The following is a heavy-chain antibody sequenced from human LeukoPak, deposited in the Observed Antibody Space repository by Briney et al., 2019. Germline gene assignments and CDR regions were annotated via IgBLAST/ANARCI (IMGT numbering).Heavy chain of an antibody. D-gene: IGHD2-15*01. V-gene: IGHV1-46*01. Sequence: ASVKVSCKASGDTFTNHYIHWVRQAPGQGLEWMGISNPRGGSTSHAQKFQGRVTMTTDTSTSTVYMEVSSLRSEDTAVYYCARSPPYCSGGTCYGHNWFDPWGQGTLVTVSS. J-gene: IGHJ5*02. CDR3: ARSPPYCSGGTCYGHNWFDP. CDR2: SNPRGGST. CDR1: GDTFTNHY.